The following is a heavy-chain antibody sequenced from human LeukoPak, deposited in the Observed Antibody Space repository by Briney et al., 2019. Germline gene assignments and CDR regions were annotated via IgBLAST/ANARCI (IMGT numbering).Heavy chain of an antibody. V-gene: IGHV1-69*13. CDR1: GVTFSSYA. CDR2: IIPIFDTA. D-gene: IGHD2-15*01. CDR3: ARMSGYCSGDSCFGNNWFDP. Sequence: SVKVSCKASGVTFSSYAINWVRQAPGQGLEWMGGIIPIFDTANYAQKFQGRVTITADESTSTAYMELSSLRSEDTAVYSCARMSGYCSGDSCFGNNWFDPWGQGTLVTVSS. J-gene: IGHJ5*02.